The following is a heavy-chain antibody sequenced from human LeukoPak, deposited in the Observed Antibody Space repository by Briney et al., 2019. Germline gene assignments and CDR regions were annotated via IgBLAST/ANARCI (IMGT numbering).Heavy chain of an antibody. V-gene: IGHV1-2*02. CDR1: GYTFTGYY. Sequence: GASVKVSCKASGYTFTGYYMHWVRQAPGQGLEWMGWINPNSGGTNYAQKFQGRVTMTRDTSISTDYMELSRLRSDDTAVYYCARDPYYDSSGYPLYYFDYWGQGTLVTVSS. CDR3: ARDPYYDSSGYPLYYFDY. J-gene: IGHJ4*02. D-gene: IGHD3-22*01. CDR2: INPNSGGT.